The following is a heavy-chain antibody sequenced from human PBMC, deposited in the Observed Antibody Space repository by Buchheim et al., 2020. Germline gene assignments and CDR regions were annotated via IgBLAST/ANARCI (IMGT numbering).Heavy chain of an antibody. J-gene: IGHJ4*02. CDR3: ARREGGFDY. Sequence: EVQLAESGGGLVQPGGSLRLSCAASGFTFTNYAMSWVRQAPGKGLEWVSTISGNGGKSYYADSVKGRFTISRDTSNDTVFLRINSLRAEDTAVYYCARREGGFDYWGQGTL. CDR2: ISGNGGKS. V-gene: IGHV3-23*04. CDR1: GFTFTNYA. D-gene: IGHD1-26*01.